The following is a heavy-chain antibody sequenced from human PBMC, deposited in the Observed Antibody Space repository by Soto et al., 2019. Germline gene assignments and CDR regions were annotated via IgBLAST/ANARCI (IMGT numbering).Heavy chain of an antibody. D-gene: IGHD6-19*01. Sequence: PGESLKISCKGSGYSFSTYWIGWVRQTPGKGLEWMGIIYPGDSDTRYSPSFQGQVTISVDKSISTAYLQWSGLKASDTAIYYCARHPKYSSGQVRFDYWGRGSLVTVSS. CDR1: GYSFSTYW. V-gene: IGHV5-51*01. CDR2: IYPGDSDT. CDR3: ARHPKYSSGQVRFDY. J-gene: IGHJ4*02.